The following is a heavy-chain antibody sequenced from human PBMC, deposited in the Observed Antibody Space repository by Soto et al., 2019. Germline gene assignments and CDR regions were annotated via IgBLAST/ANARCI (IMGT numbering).Heavy chain of an antibody. J-gene: IGHJ4*02. CDR2: IIPILGIA. CDR1: GGTFSSYA. V-gene: IGHV1-69*04. Sequence: ASVKVSCKASGGTFSSYAISWVRQAPGQGLEWMGRIIPILGIANYAQKFQGRVTITADKSTSTAYMDLSSLRSEDTAVYYCAREGCTNGVCYYCFDYWGQGTLVTVSS. CDR3: AREGCTNGVCYYCFDY. D-gene: IGHD2-8*01.